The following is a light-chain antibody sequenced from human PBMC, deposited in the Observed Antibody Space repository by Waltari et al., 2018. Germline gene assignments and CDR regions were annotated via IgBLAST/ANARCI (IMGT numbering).Light chain of an antibody. J-gene: IGKJ1*01. CDR3: MQGTLWPRS. V-gene: IGKV2-30*01. CDR1: RSLVDSDGNTY. Sequence: DAVLTQSPLSLPVTLGQSASLSCTSGRSLVDSDGNTYLSWFQQRPGQSPRRLIYQVSNRDSGVPDRFSGFGSGTNFTLKIVRVEAEDVGVYYCMQGTLWPRSFGQGTKVEIK. CDR2: QVS.